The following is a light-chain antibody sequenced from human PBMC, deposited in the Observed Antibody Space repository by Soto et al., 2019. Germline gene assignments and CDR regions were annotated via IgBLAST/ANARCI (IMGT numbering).Light chain of an antibody. CDR1: SSDVGSYNP. J-gene: IGLJ2*01. Sequence: QSALTQPASVSGSPGQSITISCTGTSSDVGSYNPVSWYQQHPGKAPKLMIYEGSKRPSGVSNRFSGSKSGNTASLTISGLQAEDEADYYCCSYAGDVVFGGGTQLTVL. CDR3: CSYAGDVV. CDR2: EGS. V-gene: IGLV2-23*01.